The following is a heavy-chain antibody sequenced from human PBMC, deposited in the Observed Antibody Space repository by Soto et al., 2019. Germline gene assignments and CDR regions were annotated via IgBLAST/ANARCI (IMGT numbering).Heavy chain of an antibody. CDR3: ARSTIAAAGDY. Sequence: ASVKVSCKASGYTFTSYAMHWVRQAPGQRLEWMGWINAGNGNTKYSRKFQGRVTITRDTSASTAYMELSSLRSEDTAVYYCARSTIAAAGDYWGQGTLVTVSS. J-gene: IGHJ4*02. CDR1: GYTFTSYA. V-gene: IGHV1-3*01. D-gene: IGHD6-13*01. CDR2: INAGNGNT.